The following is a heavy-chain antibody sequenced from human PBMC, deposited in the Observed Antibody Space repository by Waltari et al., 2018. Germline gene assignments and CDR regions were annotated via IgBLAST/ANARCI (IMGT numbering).Heavy chain of an antibody. CDR1: GDSISHYY. V-gene: IGHV4-59*01. D-gene: IGHD4-17*01. J-gene: IGHJ5*02. Sequence: QVQLQESGPGLVKLSATPSLTCTGSGDSISHYYWSWIRRPPGKGLEWIGYTYYSGSTHDNPSRKSRVTIRLATSKSQLSLKLSSGTAADAAVYYCARGTGDYRDNWFDPWGQGTLVTGSA. CDR3: ARGTGDYRDNWFDP. CDR2: TYYSGST.